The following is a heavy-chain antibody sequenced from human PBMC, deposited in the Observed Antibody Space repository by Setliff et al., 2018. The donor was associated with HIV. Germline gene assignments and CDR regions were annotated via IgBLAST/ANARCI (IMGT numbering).Heavy chain of an antibody. D-gene: IGHD3-10*01. J-gene: IGHJ4*02. Sequence: SETLSLTCTVSGGSISSYYWSWIRQPPGKGLEWLGHIYSSGSTNYNPSLKSRVTISVDTSKNQSSLKLYSVTAADTAVYYCARAYFGSGIYYWGQGTLVTVS. CDR3: ARAYFGSGIYY. V-gene: IGHV4-4*09. CDR1: GGSISSYY. CDR2: IYSSGST.